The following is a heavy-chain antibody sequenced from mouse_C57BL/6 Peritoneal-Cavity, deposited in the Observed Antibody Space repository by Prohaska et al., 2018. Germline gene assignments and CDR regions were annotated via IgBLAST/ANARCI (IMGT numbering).Heavy chain of an antibody. CDR2: IRLKSDNYAT. D-gene: IGHD2-5*01. J-gene: IGHJ2*01. Sequence: KLEESGGGLVQPGGSMKLSCVASGFTFSNYWMNWVRQSPEKGLEWVAQIRLKSDNYATLYAESVKGRFTISRDDSKSSVYLQMNNLRAEDTGIYYCTGSVYSNYEDYWGQGTTLTVSS. CDR3: TGSVYSNYEDY. CDR1: GFTFSNYW. V-gene: IGHV6-3*01.